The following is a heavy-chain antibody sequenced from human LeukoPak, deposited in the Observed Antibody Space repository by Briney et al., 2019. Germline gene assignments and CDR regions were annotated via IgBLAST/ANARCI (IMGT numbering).Heavy chain of an antibody. Sequence: PGGSLRLSCAASGFTFSSYGMHWVRQAPGKGLEWVAFIRYDGSNKYYADSVKGRFTISRDNSKNTLYLQMNSLRAEDTAVYYCAKNQGYGSGSYSFDYWGQGTLVTVSS. V-gene: IGHV3-30*02. CDR1: GFTFSSYG. CDR2: IRYDGSNK. D-gene: IGHD3-10*01. J-gene: IGHJ4*02. CDR3: AKNQGYGSGSYSFDY.